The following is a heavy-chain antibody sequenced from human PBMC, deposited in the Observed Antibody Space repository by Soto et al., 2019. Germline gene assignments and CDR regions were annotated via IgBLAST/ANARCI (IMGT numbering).Heavy chain of an antibody. CDR3: ARDRPVDY. CDR2: IYGSSSTM. V-gene: IGHV3-48*02. Sequence: PGGPLRLPGAGSGCTFSAFSMNWVRQAPGKGLEWISYIYGSSSTMYYADSVKGRFSISRDNAKSSLYLQMNNLTHEDTAVYYCARDRPVDYWGQGTPVTVSS. J-gene: IGHJ4*02. CDR1: GCTFSAFS.